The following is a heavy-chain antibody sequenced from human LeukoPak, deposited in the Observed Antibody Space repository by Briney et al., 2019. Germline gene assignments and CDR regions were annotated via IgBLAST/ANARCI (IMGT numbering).Heavy chain of an antibody. Sequence: SETLSLTCTVSGGSISSYYWSWIRQPPGKGLEWIGYIYNSGSTNYNPSLKSRVTISVDTSKNQFSLKLSSVTAAETAVYYCARHKEYGLNDAFDIWGQGTMVTVSS. V-gene: IGHV4-59*01. D-gene: IGHD2-2*01. J-gene: IGHJ3*02. CDR2: IYNSGST. CDR3: ARHKEYGLNDAFDI. CDR1: GGSISSYY.